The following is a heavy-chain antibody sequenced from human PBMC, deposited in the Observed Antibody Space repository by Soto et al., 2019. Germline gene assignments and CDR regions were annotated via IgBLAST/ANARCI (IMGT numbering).Heavy chain of an antibody. CDR1: GVSISSSSYY. V-gene: IGHV4-39*01. CDR3: ARKIDFWSGTYYFDY. CDR2: IYYSGST. J-gene: IGHJ4*02. Sequence: SETLSLTCTVSGVSISSSSYYWGWIRQPPGKGLEWIGSIYYSGSTYYNPSLKSRVTISVDTSKNQFSLKLSSVTAADTAVYYCARKIDFWSGTYYFDYWGQGTLVTVSS. D-gene: IGHD3-3*01.